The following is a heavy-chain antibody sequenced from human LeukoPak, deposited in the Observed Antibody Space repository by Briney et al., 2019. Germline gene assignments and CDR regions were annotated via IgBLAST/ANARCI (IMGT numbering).Heavy chain of an antibody. Sequence: GGSLRLCCAASGFTFSSYWMSWVRQAPGKGLEWVANIKQDGSEKYYVDSVKGRFTISRDNAKNSLYLQMNSLRAEDTAVYYCARRRVPYGSGSYFAFDVWGQGTMVTVSS. CDR2: IKQDGSEK. CDR3: ARRRVPYGSGSYFAFDV. J-gene: IGHJ3*01. D-gene: IGHD3-10*01. V-gene: IGHV3-7*01. CDR1: GFTFSSYW.